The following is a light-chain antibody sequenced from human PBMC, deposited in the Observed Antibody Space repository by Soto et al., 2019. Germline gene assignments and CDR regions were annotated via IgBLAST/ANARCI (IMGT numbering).Light chain of an antibody. CDR1: QTIYNY. Sequence: DIQMTQSPSSLSASVGDSVTITCRASQTIYNYLNWYQQKPGKAPKLLIYAASSLQSGVPSRFSGSESGTDFTLTISSLQPEDFATYYCQQSYSIPRTFGQGTQVEIK. V-gene: IGKV1-39*01. J-gene: IGKJ1*01. CDR2: AAS. CDR3: QQSYSIPRT.